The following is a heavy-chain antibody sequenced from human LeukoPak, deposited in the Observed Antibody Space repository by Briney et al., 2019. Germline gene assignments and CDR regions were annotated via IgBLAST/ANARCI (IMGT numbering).Heavy chain of an antibody. J-gene: IGHJ4*02. CDR2: IIPIFGTA. Sequence: GASVKVSCKASGGTFSSYAISWVRQAPGQGLEWMGGIIPIFGTANYAQRFQGRVTITTDESTSTAYMELSSLRSEDTAVYYCARDWGYCSSTSCYRPLGYWGQGTLVTVSS. D-gene: IGHD2-2*02. CDR1: GGTFSSYA. CDR3: ARDWGYCSSTSCYRPLGY. V-gene: IGHV1-69*05.